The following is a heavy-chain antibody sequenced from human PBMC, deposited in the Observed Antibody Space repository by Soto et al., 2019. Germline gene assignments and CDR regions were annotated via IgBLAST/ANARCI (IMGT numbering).Heavy chain of an antibody. D-gene: IGHD3-10*01. V-gene: IGHV5-51*01. CDR2: IYPDDSNT. Sequence: GESLKISCKTSGYSFRSYWIGWVRQMPGKGLEWMGIIYPDDSNTRYSPSFQGQVTISADKSISTAFLQWSSLKAADSAMYYCAIHFRSKSVVIRGVSPDYWGQGTLVTVSS. CDR1: GYSFRSYW. J-gene: IGHJ4*02. CDR3: AIHFRSKSVVIRGVSPDY.